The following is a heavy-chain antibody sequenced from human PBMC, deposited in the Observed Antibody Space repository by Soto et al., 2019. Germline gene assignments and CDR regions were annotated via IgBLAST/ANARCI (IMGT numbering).Heavy chain of an antibody. CDR2: MNPNSGNT. Sequence: GASVKVSCKASGYTFTSYDINWVRQATGQGLEWMGWMNPNSGNTGYAQKFEGRVTMTRNTSISTAYMELSSLRSEDTAVYYCARGRRTIFGVVYYYYMDVWGKGTTVTVS. D-gene: IGHD3-3*01. CDR1: GYTFTSYD. J-gene: IGHJ6*03. CDR3: ARGRRTIFGVVYYYYMDV. V-gene: IGHV1-8*01.